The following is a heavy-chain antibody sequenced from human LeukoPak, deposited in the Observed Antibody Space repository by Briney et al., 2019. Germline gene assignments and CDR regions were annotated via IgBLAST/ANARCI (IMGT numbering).Heavy chain of an antibody. D-gene: IGHD6-6*01. CDR1: GFTFSSYA. J-gene: IGHJ6*03. V-gene: IGHV3-23*01. CDR2: ISTNGGST. CDR3: AKTPRYSRSSAYYMDV. Sequence: GGSLRLSCAASGFTFSSYAMSWVRQAPGKGLEWVSCISTNGGSTSYADSVQGRFTISRDNPRNTLYLQMNSLRAEDTAVYYCAKTPRYSRSSAYYMDVWGKGTTVNVSS.